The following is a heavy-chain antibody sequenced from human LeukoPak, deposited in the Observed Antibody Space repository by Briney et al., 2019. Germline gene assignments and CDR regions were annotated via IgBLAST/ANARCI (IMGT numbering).Heavy chain of an antibody. CDR3: ARGKYNWNDGGRFDP. D-gene: IGHD1-1*01. Sequence: PSETLSLTCAVYGGSFSGYYWSWIRQPPGKGLEWIGEINRSGSTNYNPSLKSRVTISVDTSKNQFSLKLSSVTAADTAVYYCARGKYNWNDGGRFDPWGQGTLVTVSS. J-gene: IGHJ5*02. CDR1: GGSFSGYY. CDR2: INRSGST. V-gene: IGHV4-34*01.